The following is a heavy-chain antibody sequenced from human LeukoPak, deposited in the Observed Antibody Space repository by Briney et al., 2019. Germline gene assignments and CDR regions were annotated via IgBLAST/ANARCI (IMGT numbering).Heavy chain of an antibody. Sequence: GESLKISCKGSGYSFTSYWIGWVRQMPGKGLEWMGIIYPGDSDTRYSPSFQGQVTISADKSISTAYLQWSSLKASDTAMYYCARGMSRAYYDSSGSPATFDYWGQGTLVTVSS. V-gene: IGHV5-51*01. D-gene: IGHD3-22*01. CDR2: IYPGDSDT. CDR1: GYSFTSYW. CDR3: ARGMSRAYYDSSGSPATFDY. J-gene: IGHJ4*02.